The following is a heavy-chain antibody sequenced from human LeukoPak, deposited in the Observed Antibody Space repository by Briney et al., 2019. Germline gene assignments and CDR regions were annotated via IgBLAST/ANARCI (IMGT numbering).Heavy chain of an antibody. V-gene: IGHV4-59*12. CDR3: ARDQRDGLLLHFDY. J-gene: IGHJ4*02. CDR1: GGSISSYY. CDR2: IYYSGST. Sequence: SETLSLTCTVSGGSISSYYWSWIRQPPGKGLEWIGYIYYSGSTNYNPSLKSRVTISVDTSKNQFSLKLSSVTAADTAVYYCARDQRDGLLLHFDYWGQGTLVTVSS. D-gene: IGHD2-15*01.